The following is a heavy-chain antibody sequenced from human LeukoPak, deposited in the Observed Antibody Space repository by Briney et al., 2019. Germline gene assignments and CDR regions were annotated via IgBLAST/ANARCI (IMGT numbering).Heavy chain of an antibody. J-gene: IGHJ5*02. Sequence: PGGSLRLSCAASGFTFSSYSMNWVRQAPGKGLEWVAVISSDETNIRYGDSVKGRFTVSRDNAKNTLYLQMNSLRAEDTAVYYCAKDPYRVVFATGNYLDPWGQGTLVTVSS. CDR2: ISSDETNI. V-gene: IGHV3-30*18. D-gene: IGHD2-15*01. CDR1: GFTFSSYS. CDR3: AKDPYRVVFATGNYLDP.